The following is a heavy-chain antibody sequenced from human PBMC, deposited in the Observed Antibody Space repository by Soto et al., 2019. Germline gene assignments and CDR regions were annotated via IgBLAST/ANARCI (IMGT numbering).Heavy chain of an antibody. CDR1: GYTFTSYA. Sequence: GASVKVSCKASGYTFTSYAMHWVRQAPGQRLEWMGWINAGNGNTKYSQKFQGRVTITRDTSASTAYMELSSLRSEDTAVYYCARPNYDFWSGNPFYFDYWGQGTLVTVSS. CDR3: ARPNYDFWSGNPFYFDY. CDR2: INAGNGNT. V-gene: IGHV1-3*01. J-gene: IGHJ4*02. D-gene: IGHD3-3*01.